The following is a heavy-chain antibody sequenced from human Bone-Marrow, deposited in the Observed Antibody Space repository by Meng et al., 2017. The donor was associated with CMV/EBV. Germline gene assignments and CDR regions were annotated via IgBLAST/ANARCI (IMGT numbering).Heavy chain of an antibody. CDR1: GGTFSSYA. V-gene: IGHV1-69*10. CDR2: IIPILGIA. Sequence: SVKVSCKASGGTFSSYAISWVRQAPGQGLEWMGGIIPILGIANYAQKFQGRVTITADKSTSTAYMELSSLRSEDTAVYYCARTMRIRHMVLRFFPRGYYGMDVWGQGTTVTVSS. D-gene: IGHD3-3*01. CDR3: ARTMRIRHMVLRFFPRGYYGMDV. J-gene: IGHJ6*02.